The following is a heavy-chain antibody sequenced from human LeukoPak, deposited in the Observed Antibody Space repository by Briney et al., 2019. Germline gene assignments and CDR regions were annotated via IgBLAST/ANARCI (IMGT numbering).Heavy chain of an antibody. CDR1: GFTFDDYA. Sequence: GGSLRLSCAASGFTFDDYAMHWVRQAPGKGLEWVSGISWNSGSIGYADSVKGRFTISRDNAKNSLYLQMNSLRAEDTALYYCAKAGYSSGWYHRWWFDPWGQGTLVTVSS. CDR2: ISWNSGSI. D-gene: IGHD6-19*01. J-gene: IGHJ5*02. CDR3: AKAGYSSGWYHRWWFDP. V-gene: IGHV3-9*01.